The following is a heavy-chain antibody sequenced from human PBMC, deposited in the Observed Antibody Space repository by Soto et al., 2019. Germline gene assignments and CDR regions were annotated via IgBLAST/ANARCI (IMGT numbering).Heavy chain of an antibody. J-gene: IGHJ3*01. Sequence: PGESLKISCKGSGYTFLSYWIAWVRQLPGKGLEWMGIIYPDDSNTRYTPSFQGQVTMSVDKSSSTAYLQWSSLKASDTAMYYCARRSGGTTVSDVWGQGTTVTVSS. CDR2: IYPDDSNT. CDR1: GYTFLSYW. V-gene: IGHV5-51*01. D-gene: IGHD4-17*01. CDR3: ARRSGGTTVSDV.